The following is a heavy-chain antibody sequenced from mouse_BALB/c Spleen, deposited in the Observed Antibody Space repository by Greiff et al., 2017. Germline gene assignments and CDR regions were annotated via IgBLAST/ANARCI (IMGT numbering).Heavy chain of an antibody. J-gene: IGHJ1*01. Sequence: EVHLVESGGGLVKLGGSLKLSCAASGFTFSSYYMSWVRQTPEKRLELVAAINSNGGSTYYPDTVKGRFTISRDNAKNTLYLQMSSLKSEDTALYYCASHRYDWYFDVWGAGTTVTVSS. D-gene: IGHD2-14*01. V-gene: IGHV5-6-2*01. CDR2: INSNGGST. CDR3: ASHRYDWYFDV. CDR1: GFTFSSYY.